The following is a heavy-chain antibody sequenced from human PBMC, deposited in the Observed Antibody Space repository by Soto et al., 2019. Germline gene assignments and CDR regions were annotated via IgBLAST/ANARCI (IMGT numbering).Heavy chain of an antibody. CDR1: GYTFTSYA. J-gene: IGHJ5*02. D-gene: IGHD6-6*01. V-gene: IGHV1-3*01. CDR2: INAGNGNT. Sequence: GASVKVSCKASGYTFTSYAMHWVRQATGQRLEWMGWINAGNGNTKYSQKFQGRVTITRDTSASTAYMELSSLRSEDTAVYYCAAVLSSIAARKSGNWFDPWGQGTLVTVSS. CDR3: AAVLSSIAARKSGNWFDP.